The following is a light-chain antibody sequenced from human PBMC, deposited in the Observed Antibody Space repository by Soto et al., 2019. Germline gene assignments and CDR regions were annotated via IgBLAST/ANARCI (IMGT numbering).Light chain of an antibody. Sequence: QSVLTQPPSSSGTPGQRVTISCSGSISNIGSNTVNWYQQLPVTAPKLLIYSNNQRPSGVPDRFSGSKSGTSASLAISGLQSEDEADYYCAAWDDSLNGPVFGGGTKLTVL. CDR1: ISNIGSNT. CDR2: SNN. J-gene: IGLJ3*02. CDR3: AAWDDSLNGPV. V-gene: IGLV1-44*01.